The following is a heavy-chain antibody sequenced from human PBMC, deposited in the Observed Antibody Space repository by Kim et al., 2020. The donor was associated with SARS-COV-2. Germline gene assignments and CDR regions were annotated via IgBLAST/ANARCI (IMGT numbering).Heavy chain of an antibody. CDR1: GGSISSYY. V-gene: IGHV4-59*13. CDR3: ARGTRRDIVLMVYDRNNWFDP. Sequence: SETLSLTCTVSGGSISSYYWSWIRQPPGKGLEWIGYIYYSGSTNYNPSLKSRVTISVDTSKNQFSLKLSSVTAADTAVYYCARGTRRDIVLMVYDRNNWFDPWGQGTLVTVS. CDR2: IYYSGST. J-gene: IGHJ5*02. D-gene: IGHD2-8*01.